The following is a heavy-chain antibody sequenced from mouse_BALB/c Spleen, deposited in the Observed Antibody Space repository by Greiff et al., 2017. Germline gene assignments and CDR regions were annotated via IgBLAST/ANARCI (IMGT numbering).Heavy chain of an antibody. V-gene: IGHV1S29*02. J-gene: IGHJ4*01. CDR2: IYPYNGGT. D-gene: IGHD1-1*01. CDR3: ARDYYGSSYYAIDY. Sequence: VQLQQSGPELVKPGASVKISCKASGYTFTDYNMHWVKQSHGKSLEWIGYIYPYNGGTGYNQKFKSKATLTVDNSSSTAYMELRSLTSEDSAVYYCARDYYGSSYYAIDYWGQGTSVTVSS. CDR1: GYTFTDYN.